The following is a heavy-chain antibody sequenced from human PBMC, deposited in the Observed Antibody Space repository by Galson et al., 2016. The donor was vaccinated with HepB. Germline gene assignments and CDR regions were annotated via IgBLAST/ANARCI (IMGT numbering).Heavy chain of an antibody. Sequence: SLRLSCAASGFTLTNYAMHWVRQTPGKGLEGVTIISYDGNSKFYADSVKGRFTISRDNSKNTVHLQMNNMRAEDTAVYYCAKGADTAMDSWGQGTLVTVSS. J-gene: IGHJ4*02. D-gene: IGHD5-18*01. CDR3: AKGADTAMDS. CDR2: ISYDGNSK. V-gene: IGHV3-30*18. CDR1: GFTLTNYA.